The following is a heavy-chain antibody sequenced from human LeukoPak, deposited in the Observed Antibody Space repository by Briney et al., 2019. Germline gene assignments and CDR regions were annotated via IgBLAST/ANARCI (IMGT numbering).Heavy chain of an antibody. CDR3: ARVPSLEPYSSGWGGWFDP. Sequence: VASVTVSCKASGGTFSSYAISWVRQAPGQGLEWMGGIIPIFGTANYAQKFQGRVTITADESTSTAYMELSSLRPEDTAVYYCARVPSLEPYSSGWGGWFDPWGQGTLVTVSS. J-gene: IGHJ5*02. CDR1: GGTFSSYA. CDR2: IIPIFGTA. V-gene: IGHV1-69*01. D-gene: IGHD6-19*01.